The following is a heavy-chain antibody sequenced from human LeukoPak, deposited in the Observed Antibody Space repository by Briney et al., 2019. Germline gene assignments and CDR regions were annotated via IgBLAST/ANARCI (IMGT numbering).Heavy chain of an antibody. J-gene: IGHJ4*02. Sequence: GGSLRLSCAASGFTFSSYWMSWVRQAPGKGLEWVANIKQDGSEKYYVDSVKGRFTISRDNTKNSLYLQMSSMRAEDTAVYYCARDDTVTTRVGFIDWGQGTLVTVSS. V-gene: IGHV3-7*01. CDR2: IKQDGSEK. CDR3: ARDDTVTTRVGFID. D-gene: IGHD4-17*01. CDR1: GFTFSSYW.